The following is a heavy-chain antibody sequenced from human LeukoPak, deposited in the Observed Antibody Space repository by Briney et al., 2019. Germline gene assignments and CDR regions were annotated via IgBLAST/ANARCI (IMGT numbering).Heavy chain of an antibody. J-gene: IGHJ4*02. CDR3: ARHKSSGSYPLDY. D-gene: IGHD3-22*01. V-gene: IGHV4-59*08. CDR1: GGSISTYF. CDR2: VYFSGST. Sequence: SETLSLTCTVSGGSISTYFWSWIRQPPGKRLEWIGHVYFSGSTNYNPSLESRVTISVDTSKNQFSLTLSSVTAADTAVYYCARHKSSGSYPLDYWGQGILVTVSS.